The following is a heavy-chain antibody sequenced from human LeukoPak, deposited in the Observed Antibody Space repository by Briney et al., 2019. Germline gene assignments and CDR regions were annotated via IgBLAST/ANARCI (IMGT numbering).Heavy chain of an antibody. CDR1: GGSISSGGYY. Sequence: SETLSLTCTVSGGSISSGGYYWSWIRQPPGKGLEWTGYIYHSGSTYYNPSLKSRVTISVDRSKNQFSLKLSSVTAADTAVYYCARDGSGGYDSFVNWGQGTLVTVSS. D-gene: IGHD5-12*01. J-gene: IGHJ4*02. CDR3: ARDGSGGYDSFVN. CDR2: IYHSGST. V-gene: IGHV4-30-2*01.